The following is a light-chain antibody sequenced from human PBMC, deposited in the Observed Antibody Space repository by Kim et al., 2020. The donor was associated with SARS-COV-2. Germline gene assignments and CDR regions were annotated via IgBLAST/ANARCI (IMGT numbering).Light chain of an antibody. J-gene: IGKJ2*01. CDR3: QQGYSTPRT. CDR2: AAS. Sequence: STSVGDRVTITCRASQSISSYLHWYQQKPGKAPNLLIFAASSLQSGVPSRFSGSGSGTDFTLTISSLQPEDFVTYYCQQGYSTPRTFGQGTKLEI. CDR1: QSISSY. V-gene: IGKV1-39*01.